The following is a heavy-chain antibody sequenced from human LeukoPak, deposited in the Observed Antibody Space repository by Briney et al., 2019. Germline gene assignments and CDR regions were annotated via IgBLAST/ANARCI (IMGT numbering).Heavy chain of an antibody. D-gene: IGHD1-26*01. CDR3: ARGPDHGGSYYHD. J-gene: IGHJ4*02. V-gene: IGHV3-74*03. CDR1: GFTFSNSW. CDR2: INSDGKTI. Sequence: GGSLRLSCAASGFTFSNSWMYWVRQAPGKGLVWVSRINSDGKTIEYADSVKGRFTISRDNAKNTLFLQMNSLSVEDTAVYYCARGPDHGGSYYHDWGQGTLVIVSS.